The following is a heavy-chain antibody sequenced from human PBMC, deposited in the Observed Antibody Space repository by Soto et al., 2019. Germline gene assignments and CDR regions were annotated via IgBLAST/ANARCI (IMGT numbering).Heavy chain of an antibody. CDR2: IYYSGST. CDR1: GGSISSGGYY. Sequence: SETLSLTCTVSGGSISSGGYYWSWIRQDPGKGLEWMGDIYYSGSTDYNPSLKSRVTISVDTSKNQFSLKLSSVTAADTAVYYCARAPYYYDSSGYFNWFDPWGQGTLVTSPQ. CDR3: ARAPYYYDSSGYFNWFDP. D-gene: IGHD3-22*01. V-gene: IGHV4-31*03. J-gene: IGHJ5*02.